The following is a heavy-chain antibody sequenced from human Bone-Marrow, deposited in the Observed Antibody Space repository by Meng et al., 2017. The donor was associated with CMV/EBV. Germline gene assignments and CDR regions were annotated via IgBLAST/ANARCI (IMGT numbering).Heavy chain of an antibody. V-gene: IGHV3-66*02. D-gene: IGHD2-2*01. Sequence: GESLKISCAASGFSVSDNYMSWVRQTPGKGLEWVSIIYTDDATFYADSVKGRFTISRDNSKNTLYLQMNILRPEDTAVYYCARHTSDYYYYGIDLWGQGTTVTVSS. CDR1: GFSVSDNY. CDR2: IYTDDAT. CDR3: ARHTSDYYYYGIDL. J-gene: IGHJ6*02.